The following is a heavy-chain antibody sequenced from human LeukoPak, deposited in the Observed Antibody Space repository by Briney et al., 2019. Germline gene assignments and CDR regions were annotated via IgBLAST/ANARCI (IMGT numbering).Heavy chain of an antibody. CDR1: GYTFTSYD. V-gene: IGHV1-8*01. D-gene: IGHD2-15*01. CDR2: MNPNSGNT. Sequence: ASVKVSCKASGYTFTSYDVNWVRQATGQGLEWMGWMNPNSGNTGLAQKFQGRVTLTRDTSLSTAYMELSNLRSDDTAVYYCTRDEVVAAPNYFGMVVWGQGTTVSVSS. J-gene: IGHJ6*02. CDR3: TRDEVVAAPNYFGMVV.